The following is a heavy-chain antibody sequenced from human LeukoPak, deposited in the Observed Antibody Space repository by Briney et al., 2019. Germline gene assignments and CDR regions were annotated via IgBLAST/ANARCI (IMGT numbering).Heavy chain of an antibody. CDR2: INHSGST. V-gene: IGHV4-34*01. J-gene: IGHJ6*02. D-gene: IGHD1-1*01. CDR3: ARARRLANYYYYGMDV. Sequence: SETLSLTCAVYGGSFSGYYWSWIRQPPGKGLEWIGEINHSGSTNYNPSLKSRVTISVDTSKNQFSLKLSSVTAADTAVYYGARARRLANYYYYGMDVWGQGTTVTVSS. CDR1: GGSFSGYY.